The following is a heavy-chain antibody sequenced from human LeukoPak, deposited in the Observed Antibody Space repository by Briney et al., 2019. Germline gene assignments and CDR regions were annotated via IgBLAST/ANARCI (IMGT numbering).Heavy chain of an antibody. Sequence: SETLSLTCAVYGGSFSGYYWSWIRQPPGKGLEWIGEINHSGSTNYNPSLKSRVTISVDTSKNQFSLKLSSVTAADTAVYYRARGSHYVWGSYRYRNWFDPWGQGTLVTVSS. V-gene: IGHV4-34*01. CDR2: INHSGST. D-gene: IGHD3-16*02. CDR1: GGSFSGYY. CDR3: ARGSHYVWGSYRYRNWFDP. J-gene: IGHJ5*02.